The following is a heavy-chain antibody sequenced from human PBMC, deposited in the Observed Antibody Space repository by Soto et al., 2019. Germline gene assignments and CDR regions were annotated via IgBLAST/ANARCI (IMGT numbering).Heavy chain of an antibody. V-gene: IGHV6-1*01. J-gene: IGHJ6*03. D-gene: IGHD1-7*01. CDR1: GDSVSSNSAA. CDR3: AGTTSHQWYYMDV. CDR2: TYYRSRWYN. Sequence: QVQLQESGPGLVKPSQTLSLTCAISGDSVSSNSAAWNWIRLSPSRGLEWLARTYYRSRWYNDYAVSVRSRITVNPDTSKNQFSLQLTSVTPEDTAEYYCAGTTSHQWYYMDVWGKGTTVTVSS.